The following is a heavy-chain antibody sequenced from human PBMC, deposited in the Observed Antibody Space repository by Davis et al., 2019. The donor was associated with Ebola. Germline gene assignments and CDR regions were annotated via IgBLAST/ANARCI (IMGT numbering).Heavy chain of an antibody. CDR3: ATTPQYSSGQNKPFDY. Sequence: GESLKISCAASGFTLSGYDMNWVRQAPGKGLQWVAVIWDDGSNKYYADSVKGRLTISRDNSKNTLYLQMNSLRAEDTAVYYCATTPQYSSGQNKPFDYWGQGTLVTVSS. CDR2: IWDDGSNK. CDR1: GFTLSGYD. J-gene: IGHJ4*02. V-gene: IGHV3-33*01. D-gene: IGHD6-19*01.